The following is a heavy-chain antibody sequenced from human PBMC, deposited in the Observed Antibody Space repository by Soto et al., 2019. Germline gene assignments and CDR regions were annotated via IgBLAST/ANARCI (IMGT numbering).Heavy chain of an antibody. CDR3: ARDCDDSGFCPL. Sequence: HPGGSLRLSCAASGFSVSNNYMSWARQAPGKGLEWVSVAYSGGGGTYYADSVKGRFTISRDNSKNTVYLQMNSLRAEDTAVYYCARDCDDSGFCPLWGQGTLVTVSS. J-gene: IGHJ4*02. D-gene: IGHD3-22*01. CDR2: AYSGGGGT. V-gene: IGHV3-53*01. CDR1: GFSVSNNY.